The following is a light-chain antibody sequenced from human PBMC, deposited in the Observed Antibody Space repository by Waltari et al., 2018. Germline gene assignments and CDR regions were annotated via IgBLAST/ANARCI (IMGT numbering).Light chain of an antibody. V-gene: IGLV3-19*01. CDR2: DKD. CDR1: NLRTYY. CDR3: NSRDTRGNHFVV. Sequence: SSELTQDPAVSVALGQTVRITCQGDNLRTYYVSWYQQKPGQAPILVIYDKDNRPSGIPDRFSGSSSGDIASLTITGAQAEDEADYYCNSRDTRGNHFVVFGGGTKLTVL. J-gene: IGLJ2*01.